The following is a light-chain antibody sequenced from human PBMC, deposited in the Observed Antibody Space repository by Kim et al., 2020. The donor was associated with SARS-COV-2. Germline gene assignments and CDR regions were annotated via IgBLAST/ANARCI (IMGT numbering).Light chain of an antibody. CDR3: QHYNTYPYT. CDR1: QGISNH. J-gene: IGKJ2*01. Sequence: DIQMTQSPSSLSASVGDRVTITCRASQGISNHLAWFQQKPGKAPKSLIYVVSTLQSGVPSKFSGSGSGTNFTLTINRLQPEDFATYYCQHYNTYPYTFGQGTKLEI. CDR2: VVS. V-gene: IGKV1-16*02.